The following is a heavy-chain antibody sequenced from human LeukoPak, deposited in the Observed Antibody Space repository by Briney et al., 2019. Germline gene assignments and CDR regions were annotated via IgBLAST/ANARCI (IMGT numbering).Heavy chain of an antibody. CDR1: GYTFTSYG. V-gene: IGHV1-69*04. CDR3: ARDVPQNLTGYSV. Sequence: ASVKVSCKASGYTFTSYGISWVRQAPGQGLEWMGRIIPILGIANYAQKFQGRATITADKSTSTAYMELSSLRSEDTAVYYCARDVPQNLTGYSVWGQGTLVTVSS. D-gene: IGHD3-9*01. CDR2: IIPILGIA. J-gene: IGHJ4*02.